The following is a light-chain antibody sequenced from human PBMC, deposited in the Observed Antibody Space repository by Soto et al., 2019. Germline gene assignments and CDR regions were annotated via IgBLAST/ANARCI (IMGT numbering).Light chain of an antibody. CDR3: QHYGSPWT. CDR1: QSVSSY. J-gene: IGKJ1*01. Sequence: EIVFTPSPATLSLSPGERAPLSCRASQSVSSYLARYQQKPGQAPRLLIYDASSRATGIPDRFSRSGSGTDFTPTIIRLEPEEFAVYYRQHYGSPWTVGQGTKGDLK. V-gene: IGKV3-20*01. CDR2: DAS.